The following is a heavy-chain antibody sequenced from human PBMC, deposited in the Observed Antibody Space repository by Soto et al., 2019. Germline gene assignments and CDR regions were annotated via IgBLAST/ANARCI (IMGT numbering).Heavy chain of an antibody. J-gene: IGHJ6*02. D-gene: IGHD5-18*01. Sequence: SETLSLTCTVSGGSIGSYYWSWVGQPPGKGLEWIGYIYYSGSTNYNPSLKSRVTISVDTSKNQFSLKLSSVTAADTAVYYCARHYVDTAMVTYRQYYYYGMDVWGQGTTVT. V-gene: IGHV4-59*08. CDR2: IYYSGST. CDR1: GGSIGSYY. CDR3: ARHYVDTAMVTYRQYYYYGMDV.